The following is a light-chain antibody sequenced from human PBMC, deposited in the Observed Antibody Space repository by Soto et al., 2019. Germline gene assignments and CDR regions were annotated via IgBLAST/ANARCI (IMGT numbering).Light chain of an antibody. J-gene: IGKJ1*01. CDR3: QHYNSYSEA. Sequence: DIQMTQSPSSLSASVGDRVTITCRASQSISSYLNWYQQKPGKAPKLLIYAASSLQSGVPSRFSGSGSGTEFTHTISSLQPDDFATYYCQHYNSYSEAFGQGTKVDIK. CDR1: QSISSY. CDR2: AAS. V-gene: IGKV1-39*01.